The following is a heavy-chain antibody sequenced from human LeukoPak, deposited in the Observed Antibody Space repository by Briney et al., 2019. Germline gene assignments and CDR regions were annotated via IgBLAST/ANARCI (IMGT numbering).Heavy chain of an antibody. Sequence: PGGSLRLSCAASGFTFSNYIMHWVRQAPGKGLDWVAVIIENGSNQYYADSVKGRFTISRDNSKNTLFLQMNSLRGEDTAMYYCARDFYRIVVVPHYFDYWGQGTLVTVSS. CDR2: IIENGSNQ. D-gene: IGHD3-22*01. J-gene: IGHJ4*02. CDR3: ARDFYRIVVVPHYFDY. V-gene: IGHV3-30*04. CDR1: GFTFSNYI.